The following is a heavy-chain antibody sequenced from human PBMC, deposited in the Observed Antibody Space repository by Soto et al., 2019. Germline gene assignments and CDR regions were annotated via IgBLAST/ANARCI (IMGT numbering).Heavy chain of an antibody. CDR1: GGTFSSYA. Sequence: QVQLVQSGAEVKKPGSSVKVSCKASGGTFSSYAISWVRQAPGQGLEWMGGIIPIFGTANYAQKFQGRVTITADKSTTTAYMEMTSLRPEDTAVYYCASPSRPMGSRRNDHNAFDIWRQGTMVPFSS. CDR2: IIPIFGTA. CDR3: ASPSRPMGSRRNDHNAFDI. D-gene: IGHD6-13*01. J-gene: IGHJ3*02. V-gene: IGHV1-69*06.